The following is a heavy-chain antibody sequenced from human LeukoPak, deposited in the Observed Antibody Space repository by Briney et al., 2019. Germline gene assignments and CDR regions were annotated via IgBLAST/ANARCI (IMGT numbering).Heavy chain of an antibody. Sequence: PGLSLRLSCTASGFTFGDYAMSWVRQAPGKGLEWVSYISSSSSYTNYADSVKGRFTISRDNAKNSLYLQMNSLRAEDTAVYYCARDSVYYDILTGYYSAFDIWGQGTMVTVSS. J-gene: IGHJ3*02. CDR2: ISSSSSYT. V-gene: IGHV3-11*05. CDR1: GFTFGDYA. CDR3: ARDSVYYDILTGYYSAFDI. D-gene: IGHD3-9*01.